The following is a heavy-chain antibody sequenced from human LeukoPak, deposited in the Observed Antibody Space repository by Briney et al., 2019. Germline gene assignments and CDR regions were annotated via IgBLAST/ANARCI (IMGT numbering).Heavy chain of an antibody. CDR2: INQDGSEK. J-gene: IGHJ6*02. Sequence: PGGSLRLSCAAPGFTFSNYWMSWVRQAPGKGLEWVANINQDGSEKSYVDSVEGRFTISRDNAKNSLYLQMNSLRAEDTAVYYCARDPLSNYGTYYYYYYGMDVWGQGTTVTVSS. V-gene: IGHV3-7*01. D-gene: IGHD4-11*01. CDR3: ARDPLSNYGTYYYYYYGMDV. CDR1: GFTFSNYW.